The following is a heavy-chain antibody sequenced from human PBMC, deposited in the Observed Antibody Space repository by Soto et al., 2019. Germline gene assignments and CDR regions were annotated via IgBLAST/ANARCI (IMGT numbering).Heavy chain of an antibody. CDR3: AKARDGYNSAYYYGMDV. Sequence: QVQLVESGGGVVQPGRSLRLSCAASGFTFSSYGMHWVRQAPGKGLEWVAVISYDGSNKYYADSVKGRFTISRDNSKNTLYLQMNSLRAEDTAVYYCAKARDGYNSAYYYGMDVWGQGTTVTVSS. CDR2: ISYDGSNK. CDR1: GFTFSSYG. V-gene: IGHV3-30*18. J-gene: IGHJ6*02. D-gene: IGHD5-12*01.